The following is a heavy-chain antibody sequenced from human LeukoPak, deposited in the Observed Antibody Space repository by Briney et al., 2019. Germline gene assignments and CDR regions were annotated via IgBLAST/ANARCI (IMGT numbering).Heavy chain of an antibody. CDR1: GFTFSNFA. D-gene: IGHD1-7*01. Sequence: GGSPRLSCAASGFTFSNFAMSWVRQAPGRGLEWVSTIGDSRSDTYYADPVKGRFIISRDNSKNTLSLQMNSLRAEDTAIYYCAQDRVPGTSPKLDYWGQGTLVTVSS. J-gene: IGHJ4*02. CDR3: AQDRVPGTSPKLDY. V-gene: IGHV3-23*01. CDR2: IGDSRSDT.